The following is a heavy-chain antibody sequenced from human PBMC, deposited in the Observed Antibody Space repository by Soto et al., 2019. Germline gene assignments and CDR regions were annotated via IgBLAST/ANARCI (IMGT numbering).Heavy chain of an antibody. CDR3: ASDYGDLNWFDP. CDR2: ISYDGSNK. D-gene: IGHD4-17*01. V-gene: IGHV3-30-3*01. J-gene: IGHJ5*02. CDR1: GFTFSSYA. Sequence: QVQLVESGGGVVQPGRSLRLSCAASGFTFSSYAMHWVRQAPGKGLEWVAVISYDGSNKYYADSVKGRFTISRDNSKNTLYLQMNSLRAEDTAVYYCASDYGDLNWFDPWGQGTLVTVSS.